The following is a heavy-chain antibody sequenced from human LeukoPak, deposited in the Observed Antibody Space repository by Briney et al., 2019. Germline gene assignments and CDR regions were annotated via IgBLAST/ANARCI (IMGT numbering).Heavy chain of an antibody. CDR3: AKVSRNVVVVAAKAVDY. CDR1: GFTFSSYA. V-gene: IGHV3-23*01. CDR2: IGGSGGST. Sequence: GGTLRLSCAASGFTFSSYAMSWVRQAPGKGLEWVSAIGGSGGSTYYADSVKGRFTISRDNSKNTLYLQMNSLRAEDTAVYYCAKVSRNVVVVAAKAVDYWGQGTLVTVSS. J-gene: IGHJ4*02. D-gene: IGHD2-15*01.